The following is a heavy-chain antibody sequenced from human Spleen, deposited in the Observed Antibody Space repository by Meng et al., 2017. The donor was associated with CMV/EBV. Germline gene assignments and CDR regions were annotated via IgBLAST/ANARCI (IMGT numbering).Heavy chain of an antibody. V-gene: IGHV4/OR15-8*02. J-gene: IGHJ4*02. CDR1: GETINSNKW. Sequence: VYGETINSNKWWNWDRQSPGKGLEWIGEIHHRGCIKYNPSIKSRVTISIDKSKKLFSLRLSSVTAADTAVYYCARAHEKLGGSGYDFWGQGALVTVSS. D-gene: IGHD5-12*01. CDR3: ARAHEKLGGSGYDF. CDR2: IHHRGCI.